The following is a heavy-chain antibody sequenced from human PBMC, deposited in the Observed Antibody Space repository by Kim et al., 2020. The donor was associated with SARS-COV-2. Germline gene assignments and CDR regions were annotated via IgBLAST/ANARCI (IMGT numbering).Heavy chain of an antibody. D-gene: IGHD3-9*01. V-gene: IGHV4-59*13. J-gene: IGHJ6*02. CDR1: GGSISSYY. CDR3: ARVYNYDILTGYDKYGMDV. Sequence: SETLSLTCTVSGGSISSYYWSWIRQPPGKGLEWIGYIYYSGSTNYNPSLMSRVTISVDTSKNQFSLKLSSVTAADTAVYYCARVYNYDILTGYDKYGMDVWGQGTTVTVSS. CDR2: IYYSGST.